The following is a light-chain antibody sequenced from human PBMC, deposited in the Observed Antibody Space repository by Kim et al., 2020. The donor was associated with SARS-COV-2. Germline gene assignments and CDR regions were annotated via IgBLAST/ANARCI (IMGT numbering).Light chain of an antibody. CDR2: AAS. CDR1: QSISNY. V-gene: IGKV1-39*01. J-gene: IGKJ4*01. CDR3: QQSHSTPLT. Sequence: ASVGDRITITCRTSQSISNYLNWYQQKPGKAPNLLIYAASSLQSGVPSRFSGRGSGTDFTLTISNLQPEDFATYYCQQSHSTPLTFGGGTKVDIK.